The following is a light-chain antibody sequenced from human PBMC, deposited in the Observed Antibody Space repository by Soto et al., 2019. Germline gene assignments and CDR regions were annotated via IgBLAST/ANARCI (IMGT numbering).Light chain of an antibody. Sequence: EIVMTQSPATLSVSPGERATLSCRASQSVRSNLAWYQQKPGQAPRLLIYGATTRATGIPARFSGSGSGTDFTITISSLRSGDFAVYYCQQYNNWLVFGGGTKVEIK. CDR3: QQYNNWLV. CDR2: GAT. V-gene: IGKV3-15*01. CDR1: QSVRSN. J-gene: IGKJ4*01.